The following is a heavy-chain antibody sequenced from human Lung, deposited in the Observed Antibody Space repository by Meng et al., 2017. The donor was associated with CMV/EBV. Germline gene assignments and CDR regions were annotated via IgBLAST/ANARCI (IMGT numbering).Heavy chain of an antibody. CDR3: ARVGNERITIFGVVTKGAFDI. J-gene: IGHJ3*02. CDR2: INPSGGST. D-gene: IGHD3-3*01. CDR1: GYTXTSYY. V-gene: IGHV1-46*01. Sequence: ASXXVSXKASGYTXTSYYMHWVRQAPGQGLEWMGIINPSGGSTSYAQKFQGRVTMTRDTSTSTVYMELSSLRSEDTAVYYCARVGNERITIFGVVTKGAFDIXGQGXMVTVSS.